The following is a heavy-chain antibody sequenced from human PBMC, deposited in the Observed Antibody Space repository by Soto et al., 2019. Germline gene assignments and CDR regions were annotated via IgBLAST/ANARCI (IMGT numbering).Heavy chain of an antibody. J-gene: IGHJ6*02. V-gene: IGHV3-23*01. Sequence: EVQVLESGGGLVQPGGSLRLSCAASGFTFSLYAMTWVRRAPGKGLEWVSSIGGSGGSTYYAESVKGRFTITRDNSMKTLYLQMNSLRADDTAVYYCAKGTSRIHFGMDVWGQGTTVTVSS. CDR1: GFTFSLYA. CDR3: AKGTSRIHFGMDV. CDR2: IGGSGGST.